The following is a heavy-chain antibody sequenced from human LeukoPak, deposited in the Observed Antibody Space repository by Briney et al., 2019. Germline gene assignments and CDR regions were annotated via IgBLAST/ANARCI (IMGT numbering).Heavy chain of an antibody. J-gene: IGHJ5*02. CDR3: ARGSVDGDYLFS. CDR1: GFTFSSYW. V-gene: IGHV3-7*03. CDR2: IKGDGSEK. Sequence: PGGSLRLSCAASGFTFSSYWMTWVRQAPGKGLEWVGNIKGDGSEKYYVDSVKGRFTISRDNSKNTLYLQMNSLRAEDTAVYYCARGSVDGDYLFSWGQGTLVTVSS. D-gene: IGHD4-17*01.